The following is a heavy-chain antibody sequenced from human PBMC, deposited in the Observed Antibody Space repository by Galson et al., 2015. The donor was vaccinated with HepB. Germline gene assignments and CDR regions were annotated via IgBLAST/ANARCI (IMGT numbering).Heavy chain of an antibody. Sequence: SLRLSCAASGFTFSSYWMSWVRQAPGKGLEWVANIKQDGSEKYYVDSVKGRFTISRDNAKNSLYLQMNSLRAEDTAVYYCAREGESSGWEIFDYWGQGTLVTVSS. J-gene: IGHJ4*02. V-gene: IGHV3-7*01. CDR1: GFTFSSYW. D-gene: IGHD6-19*01. CDR2: IKQDGSEK. CDR3: AREGESSGWEIFDY.